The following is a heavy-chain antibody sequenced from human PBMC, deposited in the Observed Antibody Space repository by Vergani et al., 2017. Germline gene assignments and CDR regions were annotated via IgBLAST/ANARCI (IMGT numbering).Heavy chain of an antibody. D-gene: IGHD6-13*01. CDR1: GFTFSSYS. J-gene: IGHJ5*02. CDR2: ISSSSSYI. CDR3: ARDRKIASAGTVWFDP. Sequence: EVQLVESGGGLVKPGGSLRLSCAASGFTFSSYSMNWVRQAPGKGLEWVSSISSSSSYIYYADSVKGRFTISRDNAKNSLYLQMNSLRAEDTAVYYCARDRKIASAGTVWFDPWGQGTLVTVSS. V-gene: IGHV3-21*01.